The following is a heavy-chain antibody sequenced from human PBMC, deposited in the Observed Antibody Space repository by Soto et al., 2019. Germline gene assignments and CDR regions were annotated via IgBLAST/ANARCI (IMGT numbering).Heavy chain of an antibody. CDR3: ARNKGYCSSTSCYGMDV. V-gene: IGHV5-51*01. Sequence: GESLKISCKGSGYSFTSYWIVWVRQMSGKGLEWMGTIYPGDSDTRYSPSFQGQVTISADKSISTAYLQWNSLKASDTAMYFCARNKGYCSSTSCYGMDVWGQGAAATVSS. D-gene: IGHD2-2*01. J-gene: IGHJ6*02. CDR2: IYPGDSDT. CDR1: GYSFTSYW.